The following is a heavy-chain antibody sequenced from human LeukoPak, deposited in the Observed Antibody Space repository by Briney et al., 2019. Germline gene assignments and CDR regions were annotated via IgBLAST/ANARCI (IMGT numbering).Heavy chain of an antibody. J-gene: IGHJ6*03. D-gene: IGHD6-19*01. CDR1: GYSISSGYY. CDR2: IYHSGST. V-gene: IGHV4-38-2*02. Sequence: SETLSLTCTVSGYSISSGYYWGWIRQPPGKGLEWIGGIYHSGSTYYNPSLKSRVTISVDTSKNQFSLKLSSVTAADTAVYYCARDSVAGNYYYYYMDVWGKGTTLTVSS. CDR3: ARDSVAGNYYYYYMDV.